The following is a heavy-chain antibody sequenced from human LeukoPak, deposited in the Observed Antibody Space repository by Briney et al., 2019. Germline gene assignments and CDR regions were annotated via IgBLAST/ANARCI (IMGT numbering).Heavy chain of an antibody. CDR3: VKDIQLST. CDR1: GFNFITAA. CDR2: ICSVGEST. V-gene: IGHV3-23*01. Sequence: PGGSLRLSCAASGFNFITAAMTWVRQAPGKGLEWVSLICSVGESTYYADSVKGRFTISRDNVNHTLFLQMNSLRVEDTAMYYCVKDIQLSTWGLGTMVTVSS. J-gene: IGHJ3*01. D-gene: IGHD5-24*01.